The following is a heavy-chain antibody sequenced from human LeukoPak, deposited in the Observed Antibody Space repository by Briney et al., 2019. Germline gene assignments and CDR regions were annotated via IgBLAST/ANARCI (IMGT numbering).Heavy chain of an antibody. CDR1: GGSISNYW. V-gene: IGHV4-59*01. D-gene: IGHD6-13*01. J-gene: IGHJ4*02. CDR2: VFDSGST. Sequence: PLETLSLTCTVSGGSISNYWWSWIRQPPGKGLEWIGYVFDSGSTNYNPSLKSRVTISVDTSKKQFSLKLSSVTAADTAVYYCARGYSSSWNYFDYWGQGTLVTVSS. CDR3: ARGYSSSWNYFDY.